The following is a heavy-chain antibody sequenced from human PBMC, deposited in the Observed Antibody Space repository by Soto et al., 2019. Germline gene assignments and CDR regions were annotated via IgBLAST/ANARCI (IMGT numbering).Heavy chain of an antibody. CDR1: GFTFSSYA. D-gene: IGHD2-2*01. CDR2: ISGSGGST. Sequence: GGSLRLSCAASGFTFSSYAMSWVRQAPGKGLEWVSAISGSGGSTYYADSVKGRFTISRDNSKNTLYLQMNSLRAEDTAVYYCAKDPLRNKLKIVPPTGGYFDYWGQGTLVTVSS. J-gene: IGHJ4*02. CDR3: AKDPLRNKLKIVPPTGGYFDY. V-gene: IGHV3-23*01.